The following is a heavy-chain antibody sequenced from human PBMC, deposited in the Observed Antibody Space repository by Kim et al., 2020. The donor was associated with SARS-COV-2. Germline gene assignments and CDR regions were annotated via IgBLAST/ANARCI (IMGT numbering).Heavy chain of an antibody. J-gene: IGHJ4*02. CDR3: ARGFGGWDDY. Sequence: IYSQKFHGRLTITRDTSASTVYMELSSLRSEDTAVYYCARGFGGWDDYWGQGSLVTVSS. D-gene: IGHD6-19*01. V-gene: IGHV1-3*01.